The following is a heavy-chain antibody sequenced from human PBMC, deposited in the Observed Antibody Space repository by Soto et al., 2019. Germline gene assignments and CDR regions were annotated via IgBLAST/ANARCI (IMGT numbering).Heavy chain of an antibody. V-gene: IGHV4-30-4*01. CDR1: GGSISSGDYY. D-gene: IGHD2-15*01. CDR2: IYYSGST. CDR3: ARRPQDCSGGRCYLYFHH. J-gene: IGHJ1*01. Sequence: QVQLQESGPGLVKPSQTLSLTCTVSGGSISSGDYYWSWIRQPPGKGLEWIGYIYYSGSTYYNPSLKSRVTISVDTSKSRFPRKLSSVTAADTAVYYCARRPQDCSGGRCYLYFHHWGQGTLVTVSS.